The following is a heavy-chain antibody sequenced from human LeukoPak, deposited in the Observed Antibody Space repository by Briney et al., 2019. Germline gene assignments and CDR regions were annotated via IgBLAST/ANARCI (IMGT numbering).Heavy chain of an antibody. CDR2: ISGSGGST. CDR1: GFTFSSYA. D-gene: IGHD3-10*01. CDR3: AKDLYVSGRFRAPAELDY. V-gene: IGHV3-23*01. Sequence: GGSLRLSCAASGFTFSSYAMSWVRQAPGKGLEWVSAISGSGGSTYYADSVKGRFTISRDNSKNTLYLQMNSLRAEDTAVYYCAKDLYVSGRFRAPAELDYWGQGTLVTVSS. J-gene: IGHJ4*02.